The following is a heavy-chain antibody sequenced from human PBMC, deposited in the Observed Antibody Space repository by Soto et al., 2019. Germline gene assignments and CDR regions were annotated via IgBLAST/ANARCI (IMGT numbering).Heavy chain of an antibody. D-gene: IGHD6-19*01. Sequence: ASVKVSCKASGGTFSSYAISWVRQAPGQGLEWMGGIIPIFGTANYAQKFQDRVTITADESTSTAYMELSSLRSEDTAVYYCASLRYSSGWSQFDYWGQGTLVTVSS. V-gene: IGHV1-69*13. J-gene: IGHJ4*02. CDR3: ASLRYSSGWSQFDY. CDR1: GGTFSSYA. CDR2: IIPIFGTA.